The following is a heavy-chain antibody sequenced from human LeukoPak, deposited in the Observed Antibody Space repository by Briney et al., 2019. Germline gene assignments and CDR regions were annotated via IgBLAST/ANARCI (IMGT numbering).Heavy chain of an antibody. CDR1: GFTFSSYG. CDR2: IRYDGSNK. D-gene: IGHD5-12*01. V-gene: IGHV3-30*02. CDR3: AKDFRARDSGYEFDY. Sequence: GGSLRLSCAASGFTFSSYGMHWVRQAPGKGLEWVAFIRYDGSNKYYADSVKGRFTISRDNSKNTLYLQMNSLRAEDTAVYYCAKDFRARDSGYEFDYWAREPWSPSPQ. J-gene: IGHJ4*02.